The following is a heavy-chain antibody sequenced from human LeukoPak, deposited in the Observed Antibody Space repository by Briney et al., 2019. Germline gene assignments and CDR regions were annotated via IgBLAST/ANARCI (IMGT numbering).Heavy chain of an antibody. D-gene: IGHD3-10*01. CDR1: GGTFSSYA. CDR2: IIPIFGTA. Sequence: SVKVSCKVSGGTFSSYAISWVRQAPGQGLEWMGRIIPIFGTANYAQKFQGRVTITTDESTSTAYMELSSLRSEDTAVYYCARGLWFGELFGAFDIWGQGTMVTVSS. J-gene: IGHJ3*02. V-gene: IGHV1-69*05. CDR3: ARGLWFGELFGAFDI.